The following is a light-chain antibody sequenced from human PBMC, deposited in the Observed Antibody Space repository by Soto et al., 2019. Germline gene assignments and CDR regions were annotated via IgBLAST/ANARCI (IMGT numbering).Light chain of an antibody. Sequence: QSVLTQPPSASGSPGQSVTISCTGTSSDVGDYNYVSWYQQHPGKAPKLMIYEVSKRPSGVPDRFSGSKSGNTASLTVSGLQAEDEADYYCSSYAGSLYVFGTGTKLTV. V-gene: IGLV2-8*01. CDR2: EVS. CDR1: SSDVGDYNY. J-gene: IGLJ1*01. CDR3: SSYAGSLYV.